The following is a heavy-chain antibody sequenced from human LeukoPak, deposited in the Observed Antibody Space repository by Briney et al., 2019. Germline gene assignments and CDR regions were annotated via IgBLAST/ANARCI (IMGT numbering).Heavy chain of an antibody. CDR3: ARDGTPPRYSSGWYGENYYYGMDV. V-gene: IGHV1-2*04. D-gene: IGHD6-19*01. CDR2: INPNSGGT. Sequence: ASVKVSCKASGYTFTGYYMHWVRQAPGQGLEWMGWINPNSGGTNYAQKFQGWVTMTADTSTSTAYMELRSLRSDDTAVYYCARDGTPPRYSSGWYGENYYYGMDVWGQGTTVTVSS. J-gene: IGHJ6*02. CDR1: GYTFTGYY.